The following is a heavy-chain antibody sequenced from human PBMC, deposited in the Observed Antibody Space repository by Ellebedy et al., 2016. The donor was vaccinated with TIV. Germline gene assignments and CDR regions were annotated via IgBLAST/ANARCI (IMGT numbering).Heavy chain of an antibody. CDR3: ARDGVEDYFDY. CDR2: VYLTGST. Sequence: MPSETLSLTCSVSGVSISDYYWSWIRQPPGQGLEWIGYVYLTGSTNYNPSLRSRVTLAVDTPKNEFSLKLRSVTTADTAIYYCARDGVEDYFDYWGQGLLVTVSS. D-gene: IGHD3-10*01. V-gene: IGHV4-59*01. J-gene: IGHJ4*02. CDR1: GVSISDYY.